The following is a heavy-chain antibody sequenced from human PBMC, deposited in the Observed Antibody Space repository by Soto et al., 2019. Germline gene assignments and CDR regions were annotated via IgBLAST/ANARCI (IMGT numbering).Heavy chain of an antibody. V-gene: IGHV3-74*01. Sequence: QLVESGGGLVQPGGSLRLSCAASGFTLNNYWMHWVRQAPGMGLVWVSRINGDATSTSYADFVKGRFTISRDNARNTLYLPMNSLRAEDTALYYCARGDIAAETFFYYYGMDLWGQGTTVTVS. CDR3: ARGDIAAETFFYYYGMDL. CDR1: GFTLNNYW. D-gene: IGHD6-13*01. J-gene: IGHJ6*02. CDR2: INGDATST.